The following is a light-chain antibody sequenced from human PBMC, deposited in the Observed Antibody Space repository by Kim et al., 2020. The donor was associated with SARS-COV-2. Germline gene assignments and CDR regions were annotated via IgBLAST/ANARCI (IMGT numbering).Light chain of an antibody. J-gene: IGLJ1*01. CDR1: RGDFASYKY. Sequence: PGQTVAISCPGPRGDFASYKYVSWYQQHPGKSPKLVIYEVTKRPSGVPDRFSDSMSGSTASLTVSGLQAEDEADYYCPSPGGYDYVFGTGTKVTVL. V-gene: IGLV2-8*01. CDR3: PSPGGYDYV. CDR2: EVT.